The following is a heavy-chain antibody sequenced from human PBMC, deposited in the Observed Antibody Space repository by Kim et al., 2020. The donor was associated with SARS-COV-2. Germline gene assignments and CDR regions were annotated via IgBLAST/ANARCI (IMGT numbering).Heavy chain of an antibody. CDR3: ARDLDTTMGDAFDI. Sequence: YNPSLKSRVTISVDTSKHQFSLKLTSVSAADTAMYYCARDLDTTMGDAFDIWGPGTVVTVSS. V-gene: IGHV4-59*01. J-gene: IGHJ3*02. D-gene: IGHD5-18*01.